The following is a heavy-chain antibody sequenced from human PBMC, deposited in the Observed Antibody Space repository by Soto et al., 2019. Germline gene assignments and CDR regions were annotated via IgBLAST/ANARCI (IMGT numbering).Heavy chain of an antibody. D-gene: IGHD3-3*02. CDR1: GFTFSSYC. V-gene: IGHV3-7*03. CDR2: IKDDGSGK. J-gene: IGHJ4*02. CDR3: VRVARLVGY. Sequence: EVQLVESGGGLVQPGGSLRLSCTASGFTFSSYCMRWVRQAPGKGLGWVANIKDDGSGKYKVDSVKGRFAISRDNARNSLYLQITGLRVEYSGAYYFVRVARLVGYWGQGALVTVSS.